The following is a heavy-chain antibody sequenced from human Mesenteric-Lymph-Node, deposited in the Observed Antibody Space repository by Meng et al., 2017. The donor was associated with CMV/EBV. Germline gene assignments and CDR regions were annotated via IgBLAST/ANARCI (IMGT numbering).Heavy chain of an antibody. J-gene: IGHJ4*02. CDR1: GFTFNIYG. CDR3: AKTTRSSSVYYFDY. D-gene: IGHD6-6*01. V-gene: IGHV3-30*02. CDR2: IRYDGSNE. Sequence: GESLKISCAASGFTFNIYGMHWVRQAPGKGLEWVALIRYDGSNEYYADSVKGRFTISRDNTKQSLYLQMNSLRPEDTAFYYCAKTTRSSSVYYFDYWGQGTLVTVSS.